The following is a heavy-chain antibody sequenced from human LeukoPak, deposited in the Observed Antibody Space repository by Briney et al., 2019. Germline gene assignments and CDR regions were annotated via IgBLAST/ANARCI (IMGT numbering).Heavy chain of an antibody. D-gene: IGHD6-13*01. CDR3: ARIAAAGTPDFDY. V-gene: IGHV4-39*01. Sequence: SETLSLTCTVSGGSISSSSYYWGCIRQPPGKGLEWIGSIYYSGSTYYNPSLKSRVTISVDTSKNQFSLKLSSVTAADTAVYYCARIAAAGTPDFDYWGQGTLVTVSS. CDR2: IYYSGST. CDR1: GGSISSSSYY. J-gene: IGHJ4*02.